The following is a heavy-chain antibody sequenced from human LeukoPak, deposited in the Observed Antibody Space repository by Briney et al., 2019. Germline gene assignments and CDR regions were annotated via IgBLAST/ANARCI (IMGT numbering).Heavy chain of an antibody. CDR3: ARDLCGWFGKVVNWSWCYFDY. CDR2: ISSSSSYI. J-gene: IGHJ4*02. Sequence: PGGSLRLSCAASGFTFSSYSMNWVRQAPGKGLEWVSSISSSSSYIYYADSVKGRFTISRDNAKNSLYLQMNSLRAEDTAVYYCARDLCGWFGKVVNWSWCYFDYWGQGTLVTVSS. V-gene: IGHV3-21*01. D-gene: IGHD6-19*01. CDR1: GFTFSSYS.